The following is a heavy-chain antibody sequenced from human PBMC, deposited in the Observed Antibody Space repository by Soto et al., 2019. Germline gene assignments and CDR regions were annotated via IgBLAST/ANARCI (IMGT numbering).Heavy chain of an antibody. CDR2: INHSGST. J-gene: IGHJ6*02. CDR1: GGSFSGYY. CDR3: ARVRNYYSYGMDV. V-gene: IGHV4-34*01. Sequence: QVQLQQWGAGLLKPSETLSLTCAVYGGSFSGYYWSWIRQPPGKGLEWIGEINHSGSTNYNPSLKSRVTISVDTSKNQFALKLSSVTAADTAVYYCARVRNYYSYGMDVWGQGTTVTVSS. D-gene: IGHD1-1*01.